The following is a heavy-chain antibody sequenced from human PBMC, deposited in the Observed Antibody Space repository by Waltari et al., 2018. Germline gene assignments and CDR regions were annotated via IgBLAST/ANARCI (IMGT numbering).Heavy chain of an antibody. CDR2: IIPIFGTA. D-gene: IGHD3-22*01. J-gene: IGHJ4*02. V-gene: IGHV1-69*13. CDR1: GGTFSSSA. CDR3: AREELVGYDSSGSIGY. Sequence: QVQLVQSGAEVKKPGSSVKVSCKASGGTFSSSAISWVRQAPGQGLEWMGGIIPIFGTANYAQKFQGRVTITADESTSTAYMELSSLRSEDTAVYYCAREELVGYDSSGSIGYWGQGTLVTVSS.